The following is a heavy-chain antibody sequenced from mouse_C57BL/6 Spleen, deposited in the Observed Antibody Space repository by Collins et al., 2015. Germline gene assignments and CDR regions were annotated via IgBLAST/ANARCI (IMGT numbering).Heavy chain of an antibody. D-gene: IGHD2-1*01. CDR3: ARDGNYGAMDY. CDR1: GYTFTDYS. V-gene: IGHV9-2-1*01. J-gene: IGHJ4*01. Sequence: QIQLVQSGPELKKPGETVKXSCKASGYTFTDYSMHWVKQAPGKGLKWMGWINTETGEPTYVDDFKGRFAFSLETSASTAYLQINNLKNEDTATYFCARDGNYGAMDYWGQGTSVTVSS. CDR2: INTETGEP.